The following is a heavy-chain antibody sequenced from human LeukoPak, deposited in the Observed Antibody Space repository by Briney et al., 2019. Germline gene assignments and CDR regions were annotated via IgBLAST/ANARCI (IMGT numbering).Heavy chain of an antibody. CDR3: AKVYNPHYYGSGSYSPFDY. D-gene: IGHD3-10*01. CDR2: ISNSDGST. V-gene: IGHV3-23*01. J-gene: IGHJ4*02. CDR1: GFTFSSYG. Sequence: GGSLRLSCAASGFTFSSYGMSWVRQAPGKGLEWVSTISNSDGSTYYADSVKGRFTISRDNSENTLYLQMNSLRAEDTAVYYCAKVYNPHYYGSGSYSPFDYWGQGTLVTVSS.